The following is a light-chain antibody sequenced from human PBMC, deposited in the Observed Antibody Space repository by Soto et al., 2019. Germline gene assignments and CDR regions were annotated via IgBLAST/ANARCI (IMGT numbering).Light chain of an antibody. CDR3: QQYNNWPQKVT. J-gene: IGKJ5*01. CDR2: GAS. CDR1: QSVSSK. V-gene: IGKV3-15*01. Sequence: EIVMTQSPATLSVSPGERATLSCRASQSVSSKLAWYQQKPGQATRLLIYGASTRATGIPARLSGSGSGKEFTLTISSLQSEDFAVYYCQQYNNWPQKVTFGQGTRLEIK.